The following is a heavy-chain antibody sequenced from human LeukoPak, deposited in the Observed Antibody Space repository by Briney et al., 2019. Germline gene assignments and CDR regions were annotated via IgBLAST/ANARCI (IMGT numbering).Heavy chain of an antibody. CDR2: IIPILGIA. J-gene: IGHJ6*02. V-gene: IGHV1-69*04. CDR1: GYSFTRYF. D-gene: IGHD6-19*01. Sequence: SVKVSCKASGYSFTRYFIHWVRQAPGQGLEWMGRIIPILGIANYAQKFQGRVTITADKSTSTAYMELSSLRSEDTAVYYCARDPIAVTYYYYGMDVWGQGTTVTVSS. CDR3: ARDPIAVTYYYYGMDV.